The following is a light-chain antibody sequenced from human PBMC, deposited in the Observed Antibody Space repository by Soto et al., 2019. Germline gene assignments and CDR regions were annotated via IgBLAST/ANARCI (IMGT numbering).Light chain of an antibody. V-gene: IGKV3-15*01. J-gene: IGKJ1*01. CDR3: QQYNNWPPLT. CDR1: QSVSSN. Sequence: EIVMTQSPATLSVSPGERATLSCRASQSVSSNLAWYQQKPGQAPRLLIYGASTRATGIPARFSGSGSGTEFTVTISSLQSEDFAVYHCQQYNNWPPLTFGQGTKVEIK. CDR2: GAS.